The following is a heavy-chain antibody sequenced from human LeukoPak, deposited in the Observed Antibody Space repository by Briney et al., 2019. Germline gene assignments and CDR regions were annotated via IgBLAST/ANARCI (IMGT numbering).Heavy chain of an antibody. J-gene: IGHJ4*02. CDR3: AKNSLKYQLLSYTAPDY. V-gene: IGHV4-61*05. CDR1: GGSTSISSYY. CDR2: IYNSGST. D-gene: IGHD2-2*01. Sequence: SETLSLTCTVSGGSTSISSYYWGWIRQPPGKGLEWIVHIYNSGSTNYSPSLKSRVTISVDTSKNHFSLKLSSVTAADTAVYYCAKNSLKYQLLSYTAPDYWGQGPLVTVSS.